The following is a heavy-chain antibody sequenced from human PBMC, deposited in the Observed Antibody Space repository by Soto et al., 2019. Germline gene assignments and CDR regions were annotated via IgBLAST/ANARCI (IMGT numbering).Heavy chain of an antibody. CDR1: GGSISRSSYY. V-gene: IGHV4-39*01. CDR2: IYYSGST. Sequence: SETLSLTCTVSGGSISRSSYYWGWIRQPPGKGLEWIGSIYYSGSTYYNPSLKSRVTISVDTSKNQFSLKLSSVTAADTAVYYCATNGGSHYWYFDLWGRGTLVTVSS. CDR3: ATNGGSHYWYFDL. D-gene: IGHD4-17*01. J-gene: IGHJ2*01.